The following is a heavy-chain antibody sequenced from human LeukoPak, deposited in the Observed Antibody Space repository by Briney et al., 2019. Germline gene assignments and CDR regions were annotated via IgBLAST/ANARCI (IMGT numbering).Heavy chain of an antibody. D-gene: IGHD2-2*02. CDR1: GFTFSSYA. CDR3: AKAGVVPAAIDYYYYMDV. J-gene: IGHJ6*03. Sequence: GGSLRLSCAASGFTFSSYAMSWVRQAPGKGLEWVSAISGSGGSTYYADSVKGRFTISRDNSKNTLYLQMNSLRAEDTAVYYCAKAGVVPAAIDYYYYMDVWGKGTTVTVSS. V-gene: IGHV3-23*01. CDR2: ISGSGGST.